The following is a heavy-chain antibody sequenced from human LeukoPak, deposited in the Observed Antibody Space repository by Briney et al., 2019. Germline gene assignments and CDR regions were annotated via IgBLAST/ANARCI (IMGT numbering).Heavy chain of an antibody. CDR2: INPDGRTT. CDR3: ARVGTGYYHFDY. V-gene: IGHV3-74*01. Sequence: PGGSLRLSCAASGFTFSTYWMHWVRQAPGEGLVWVSRINPDGRTTSYADSVKGRFTISRDNAKNTVYLQVNSLRAEDTAVYYCARVGTGYYHFDYWGQGTLVTVSS. J-gene: IGHJ4*02. CDR1: GFTFSTYW. D-gene: IGHD3/OR15-3a*01.